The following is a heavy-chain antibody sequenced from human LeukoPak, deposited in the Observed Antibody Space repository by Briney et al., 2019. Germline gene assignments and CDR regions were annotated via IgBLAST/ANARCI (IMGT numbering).Heavy chain of an antibody. D-gene: IGHD3-10*01. CDR3: AKETSSFHTSGASFDY. Sequence: GGSLRLSCAASGFTFSNHGMHWVRQAAGKGLEWVAFIKHDGSKIHYADSVKGRFTVSRDTAKNTLYLQMNSLGVEDTAVYYCAKETSSFHTSGASFDYWGQGTLVTVSS. CDR2: IKHDGSKI. CDR1: GFTFSNHG. J-gene: IGHJ4*02. V-gene: IGHV3-30*02.